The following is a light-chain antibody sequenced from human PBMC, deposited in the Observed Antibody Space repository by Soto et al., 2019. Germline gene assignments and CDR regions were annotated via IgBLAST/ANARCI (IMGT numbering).Light chain of an antibody. CDR2: SAS. Sequence: DIQMTQSPSSLSASVGDRVTITCRASQDISVYLAWYQQKPGKVPKLLIYSASTWQSGVPSRFSGSGSATDFTLTISSLQPEDVATYYCQKFNTAPLTFGQGTRLEIK. J-gene: IGKJ5*01. V-gene: IGKV1-27*01. CDR1: QDISVY. CDR3: QKFNTAPLT.